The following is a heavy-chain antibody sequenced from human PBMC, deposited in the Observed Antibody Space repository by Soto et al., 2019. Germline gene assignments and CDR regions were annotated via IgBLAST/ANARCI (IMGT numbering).Heavy chain of an antibody. CDR1: GGSISGGGYS. Sequence: QLQLQESGSGLVKPSQTLSLTCAVSGGSISGGGYSWNWIRQPPGKGLEYIGYIYHSGSTYYNPSLRSRGIISVDKSRNKFSLMLRSVNAADTAVYYCARGGYSGYDFMFDYWGQGTLVTVSS. CDR3: ARGGYSGYDFMFDY. V-gene: IGHV4-30-2*01. D-gene: IGHD5-12*01. CDR2: IYHSGST. J-gene: IGHJ4*02.